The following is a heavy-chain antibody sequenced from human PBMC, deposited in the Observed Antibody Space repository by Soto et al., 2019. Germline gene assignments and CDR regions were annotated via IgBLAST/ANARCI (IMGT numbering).Heavy chain of an antibody. V-gene: IGHV3-9*01. CDR1: GFKFDDHV. CDR2: INWDGYSI. CDR3: ARSWSGSTSGRVDV. D-gene: IGHD3-3*01. J-gene: IGHJ6*02. Sequence: SLRLSCVASGFKFDDHVMHWVRQVPGKGLEWVGHINWDGYSIGYGDSVRGRFTISRDNAKNTLYLQMNSLGPEDTALYYCARSWSGSTSGRVDVWGRGTTVTVSS.